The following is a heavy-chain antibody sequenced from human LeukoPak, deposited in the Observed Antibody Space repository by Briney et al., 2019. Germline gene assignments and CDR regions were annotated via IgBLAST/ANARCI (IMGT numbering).Heavy chain of an antibody. D-gene: IGHD6-13*01. CDR2: INHSGST. V-gene: IGHV4-34*01. Sequence: SETLSLTCAVYGGSFSGYYWSWIRQPPGDGLEWIGEINHSGSTNYNPSLKSRVTISVDTSKNQFSLKLSSVTAADTAVYYCAKDPAAAGTEHFDYWGQGTLVTVSS. CDR1: GGSFSGYY. CDR3: AKDPAAAGTEHFDY. J-gene: IGHJ4*02.